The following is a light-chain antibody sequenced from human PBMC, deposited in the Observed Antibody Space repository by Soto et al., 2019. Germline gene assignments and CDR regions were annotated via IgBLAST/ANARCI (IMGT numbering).Light chain of an antibody. J-gene: IGKJ5*01. CDR3: QQLVSFPPT. CDR1: QGISSY. Sequence: DIQLTQSTSFLSASVGDRVTITCRASQGISSYLAWYQQKPGKAPNLLIYVASSLQSGVPSRFSGSGSGTEFTLTISSLQPDDLATYYCQQLVSFPPTFGQGTRLEIK. CDR2: VAS. V-gene: IGKV1-9*01.